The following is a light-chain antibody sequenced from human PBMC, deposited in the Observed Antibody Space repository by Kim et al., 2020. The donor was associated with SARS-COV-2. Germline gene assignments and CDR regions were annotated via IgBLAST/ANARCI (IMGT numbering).Light chain of an antibody. CDR2: MAS. Sequence: GSAGEIVTINGRNRQRIDYRLAWYKQKPGTAPKIQIYMASRLEGGVQIRFSGRGYGTYLTLNIKSLQPDDVATYYCQRYDTFAKTFGQGTKVDSK. CDR1: QRIDYR. V-gene: IGKV1-5*03. CDR3: QRYDTFAKT. J-gene: IGKJ1*01.